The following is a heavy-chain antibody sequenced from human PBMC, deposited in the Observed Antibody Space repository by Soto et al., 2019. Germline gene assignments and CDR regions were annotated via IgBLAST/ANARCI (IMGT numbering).Heavy chain of an antibody. J-gene: IGHJ4*02. CDR1: GGTFSSYA. CDR3: ARNDYCGGDCWYGYFDY. V-gene: IGHV1-69*13. Sequence: ASVKVSCKASGGTFSSYAISWVRQAPGQGLEWMGGIIPIFGTANYAQKFQGRVTITADESTSTAYMELSSLRSEDTAVYYCARNDYCGGDCWYGYFDYWGQGTLVTVSS. CDR2: IIPIFGTA. D-gene: IGHD2-21*02.